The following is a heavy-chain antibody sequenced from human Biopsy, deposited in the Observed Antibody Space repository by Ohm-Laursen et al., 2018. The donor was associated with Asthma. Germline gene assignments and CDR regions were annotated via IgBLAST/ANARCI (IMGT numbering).Heavy chain of an antibody. CDR2: LIPVLGTA. J-gene: IGHJ6*02. CDR1: GDSLGSFINYA. CDR3: ARGYSGTDRIVYYYSGMEV. V-gene: IGHV1-69*13. D-gene: IGHD5-12*01. Sequence: GASVKVSCKASGDSLGSFINYAISWVRQAPRQGLEWMGGLIPVLGTADYAPMSEGRVTITADESTSTAYLGLTSLRFEDTAVYYCARGYSGTDRIVYYYSGMEVWGQGTTVTVSS.